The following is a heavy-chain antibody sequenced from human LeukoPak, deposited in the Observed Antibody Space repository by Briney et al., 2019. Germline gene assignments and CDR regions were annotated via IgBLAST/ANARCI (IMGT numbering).Heavy chain of an antibody. J-gene: IGHJ4*02. CDR3: AKIVVVNSSTY. V-gene: IGHV3-30*18. CDR2: ISYDGSNK. D-gene: IGHD3-22*01. Sequence: GGSLRLSCAASGFTFSSYGMHWVRQAPGKGLEWVAVISYDGSNKYYADSVKGRFTISRDNSKNTLYLQMNSLRAEDTAVYYCAKIVVVNSSTYWGQGTLVTVSS. CDR1: GFTFSSYG.